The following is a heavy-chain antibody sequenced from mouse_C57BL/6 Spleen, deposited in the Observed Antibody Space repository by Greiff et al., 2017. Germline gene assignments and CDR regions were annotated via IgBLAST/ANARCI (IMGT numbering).Heavy chain of an antibody. J-gene: IGHJ2*01. CDR3: ARGTGTDCFDY. CDR2: ISYSGST. D-gene: IGHD4-1*01. CDR1: GYSITSGYD. V-gene: IGHV3-1*01. Sequence: EVQLQQSGPGMVKPSQSLSLTCPVPGYSITSGYDWHWIRPFPGNKLEWMGYISYSGSTNSNPSLQSRISITHDTSKNHFFLKLNSVTTEDTATYYCARGTGTDCFDYWGQGTTLTVSS.